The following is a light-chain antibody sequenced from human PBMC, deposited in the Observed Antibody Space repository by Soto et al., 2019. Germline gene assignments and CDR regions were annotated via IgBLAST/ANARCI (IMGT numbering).Light chain of an antibody. Sequence: QSVLTPAASVSGSPGQSITISCTGTSGDIGSYNRVSWYQQHPGKAPKLIIYEVTDRPSGVSNRFSGSKSGNTASLTISGLQAEDEAEYYCSSYTNINTRACVFGTGTKVTVL. CDR3: SSYTNINTRACV. J-gene: IGLJ1*01. V-gene: IGLV2-14*01. CDR1: SGDIGSYNR. CDR2: EVT.